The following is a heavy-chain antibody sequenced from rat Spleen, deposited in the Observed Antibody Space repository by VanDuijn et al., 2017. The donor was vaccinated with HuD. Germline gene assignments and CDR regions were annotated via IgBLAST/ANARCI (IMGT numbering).Heavy chain of an antibody. D-gene: IGHD1-12*03. CDR3: SCDGYY. V-gene: IGHV2-47*01. CDR2: IWDDETT. J-gene: IGHJ2*01. Sequence: QVQLKESGPGLVQPSQTLSLTCTVSGLSLTSNSVSWIRQPPGKGLEWMGVIWDDETTDYNPALKSRLSISRDTSKSQVFLRMDSLQTDDTAIYFCSCDGYYWGQGVMVTVSS. CDR1: GLSLTSNS.